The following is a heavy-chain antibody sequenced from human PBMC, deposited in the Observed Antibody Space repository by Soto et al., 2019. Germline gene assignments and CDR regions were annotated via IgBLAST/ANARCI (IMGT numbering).Heavy chain of an antibody. CDR3: AQVVQLLGWFDP. CDR1: GYTFTSYG. Sequence: ASVKVSCKASGYTFTSYGISWVRQAPGQGLEWMGWISAYNGNTNYAQKLQGRVTMTTDTSTSTAYMELRSLRSDDTAVYYCAQVVQLLGWFDPWGQGTLVTVSS. D-gene: IGHD2-2*01. V-gene: IGHV1-18*01. CDR2: ISAYNGNT. J-gene: IGHJ5*02.